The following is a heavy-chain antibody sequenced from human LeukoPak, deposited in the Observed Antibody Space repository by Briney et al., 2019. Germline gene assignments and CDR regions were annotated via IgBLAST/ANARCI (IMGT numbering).Heavy chain of an antibody. CDR2: ISYDGSNK. CDR1: GFSFISYG. V-gene: IGHV3-30*03. CDR3: AREQTPPNYDFWSGYYTYFDY. D-gene: IGHD3-3*01. Sequence: PGGSLRLSCAASGFSFISYGMHWVRQAPGKGLEWVAVISYDGSNKYYADSVKGRFTISRDNSKNTLYLQMNSLRAEDTAVYYCAREQTPPNYDFWSGYYTYFDYWGQGTLVTVSS. J-gene: IGHJ4*02.